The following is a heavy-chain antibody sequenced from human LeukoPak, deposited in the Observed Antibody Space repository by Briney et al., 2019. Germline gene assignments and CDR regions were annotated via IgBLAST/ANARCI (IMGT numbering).Heavy chain of an antibody. D-gene: IGHD3-10*01. CDR2: IRYDGSNK. Sequence: GGSLRLSCAASGFTFSSYGMHWVRQAPGKGLEWVAYIRYDGSNKYYEDSMKGRFTISRDNSKNTLYLQMNSLRAEDTAVYYCAKDRSTGSGSYDYWGQGTLVTVSS. CDR1: GFTFSSYG. CDR3: AKDRSTGSGSYDY. V-gene: IGHV3-30*02. J-gene: IGHJ4*02.